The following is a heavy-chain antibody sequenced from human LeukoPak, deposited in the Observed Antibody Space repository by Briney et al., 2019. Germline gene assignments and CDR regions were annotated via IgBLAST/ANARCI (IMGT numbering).Heavy chain of an antibody. CDR3: AKDLEASTLGYFQH. J-gene: IGHJ1*01. Sequence: GGSLRLSCAASGFTLSSYAMSWVRQAPGKGLEWVSAISGSGGSSTYYADSVKGWFTISRDNSKNTLYLQMNSLRAEDTAVYYCAKDLEASTLGYFQHWGQGTLVTVSS. D-gene: IGHD3-3*01. V-gene: IGHV3-23*01. CDR2: ISGSGGSST. CDR1: GFTLSSYA.